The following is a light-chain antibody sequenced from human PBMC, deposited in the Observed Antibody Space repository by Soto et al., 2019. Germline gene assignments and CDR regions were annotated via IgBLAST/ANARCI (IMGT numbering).Light chain of an antibody. J-gene: IGLJ3*02. V-gene: IGLV2-14*01. CDR1: SSDVGGYNY. CDR3: TSYTSSNTWV. Sequence: SALTQPASVSGSPGQSITISCTGTSSDVGGYNYVSWYQQHPGKAPKLMIYEVTNRPSGISNRFSASKSGNTASLTISGLQAEDEADYYCTSYTSSNTWVFGGGTKLTVL. CDR2: EVT.